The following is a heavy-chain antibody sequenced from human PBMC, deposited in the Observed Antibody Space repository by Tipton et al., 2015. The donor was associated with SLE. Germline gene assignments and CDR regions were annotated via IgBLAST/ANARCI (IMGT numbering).Heavy chain of an antibody. CDR3: ARDELPYCGGKCYYFFQY. CDR2: INSDGSRT. D-gene: IGHD2-21*01. CDR1: GFTFSNYW. J-gene: IGHJ4*02. Sequence: SLRLSCAASGFTFSNYWMHWVRQAPGKGLVWVSRINSDGSRTRYADSVKGRFTISRDNAKNTLYLQMNSLRAEDTAVYYCARDELPYCGGKCYYFFQYWGQGVLVTVSS. V-gene: IGHV3-74*01.